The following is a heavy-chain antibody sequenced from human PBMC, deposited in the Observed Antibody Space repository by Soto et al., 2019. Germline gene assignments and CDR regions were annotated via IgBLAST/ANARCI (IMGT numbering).Heavy chain of an antibody. V-gene: IGHV4-34*01. Sequence: PSETLSLTCAVYGGSFSGYYWSWIRQPPGKGLEWIGEINHSGSTNYNPSLKSRVTISVDTSKNQFSLKLSSVTAADTAVYYCARVDYGDLMYGMDVWGQGTTVTVSS. CDR3: ARVDYGDLMYGMDV. CDR2: INHSGST. J-gene: IGHJ6*02. CDR1: GGSFSGYY. D-gene: IGHD4-17*01.